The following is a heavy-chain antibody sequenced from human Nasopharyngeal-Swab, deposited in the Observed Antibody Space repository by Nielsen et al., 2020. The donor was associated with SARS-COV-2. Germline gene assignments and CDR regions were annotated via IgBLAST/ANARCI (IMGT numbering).Heavy chain of an antibody. D-gene: IGHD2-2*02. V-gene: IGHV3-30-3*01. CDR3: ARDSRRYCSSTSCYMGNWFDP. CDR2: ISYDGSNA. Sequence: WIRQPPGKGLERVAVISYDGSNAYYADSVKGRFTISRDNSENTLYLQVNSLRTEDTAVYYCARDSRRYCSSTSCYMGNWFDPWGQGTPVTVS. J-gene: IGHJ5*02.